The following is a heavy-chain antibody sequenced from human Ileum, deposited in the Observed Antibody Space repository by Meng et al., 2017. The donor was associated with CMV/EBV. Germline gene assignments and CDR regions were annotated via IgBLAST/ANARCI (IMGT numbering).Heavy chain of an antibody. V-gene: IGHV1-2*02. CDR3: ARDPACDDPVCYGIGWDL. Sequence: ASVKVSCKASGYTFTDYYMHWLRQAPGQGPEWVGWIRLSSGGTRYAPKFQGRVTLTRDTSIDTAYMELDSLRSDDTAVYYCARDPACDDPVCYGIGWDLWGQGTRVTVSS. J-gene: IGHJ5*02. D-gene: IGHD3-10*01. CDR2: IRLSSGGT. CDR1: GYTFTDYY.